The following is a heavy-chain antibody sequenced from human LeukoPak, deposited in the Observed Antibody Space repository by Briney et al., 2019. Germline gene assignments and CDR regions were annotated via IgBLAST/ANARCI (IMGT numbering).Heavy chain of an antibody. D-gene: IGHD4-17*01. J-gene: IGHJ4*02. CDR2: IKKDGSDK. V-gene: IGHV3-7*01. CDR1: GFTFSSYG. Sequence: GRSLRLSCAASGFTFSSYGMHWVRQAPGKGVEWVANIKKDGSDKYYVDSVKGRFTISRDNAKNSLYLQMNSLRVEDTAVYYCVKDGDYFDYWGQGTPVTVSS. CDR3: VKDGDYFDY.